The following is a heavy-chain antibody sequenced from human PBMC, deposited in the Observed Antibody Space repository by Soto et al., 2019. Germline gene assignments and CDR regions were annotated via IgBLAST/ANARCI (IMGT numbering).Heavy chain of an antibody. CDR2: IWYDGSNK. V-gene: IGHV3-33*01. CDR1: GFTFSSHG. CDR3: ARWGNWKVADN. J-gene: IGHJ4*02. Sequence: VGSLRLSCAASGFTFSSHGMHWVRQAPDKGLEWVAVIWYDGSNKYYADSVKGRFTISRDNSNNMLYLEMNNLRAEDTAVYYCARWGNWKVADNWGQGTLVTSPQ. D-gene: IGHD3-16*01.